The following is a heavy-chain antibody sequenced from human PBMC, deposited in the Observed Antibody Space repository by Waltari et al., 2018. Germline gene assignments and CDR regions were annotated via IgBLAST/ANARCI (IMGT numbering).Heavy chain of an antibody. D-gene: IGHD4-17*01. CDR3: AGEPGAYSPFDT. Sequence: QVQLQESGPGLVKPLETLSLTCSVSGGSIRSYYWSWIRQPAGKGLEWIGHIFTSGITKYNPSFKSRVTMSVETSKTKFSLNLTSGTAADTAVYYCAGEPGAYSPFDTGGQGPLVTVSS. CDR1: GGSIRSYY. V-gene: IGHV4-4*07. CDR2: IFTSGIT. J-gene: IGHJ4*02.